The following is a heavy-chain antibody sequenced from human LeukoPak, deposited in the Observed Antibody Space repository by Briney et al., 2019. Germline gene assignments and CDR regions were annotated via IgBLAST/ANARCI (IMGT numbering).Heavy chain of an antibody. V-gene: IGHV3-11*01. CDR1: GFTFSGYY. J-gene: IGHJ4*02. Sequence: GGSLRLSCAASGFTFSGYYMSWIRQAPGKGPEWISYISSSGDRQYYADSVKGRFSISRDNAKNSLFLQMDSLRAEDTAVYYCARDRGAVAGQYFDYWGQGTLVTVSS. CDR2: ISSSGDRQ. D-gene: IGHD6-19*01. CDR3: ARDRGAVAGQYFDY.